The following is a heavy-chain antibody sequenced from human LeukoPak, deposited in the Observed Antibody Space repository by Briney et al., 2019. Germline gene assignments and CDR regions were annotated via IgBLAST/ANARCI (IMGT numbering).Heavy chain of an antibody. CDR3: ARDLLEWEPPLSAFDI. CDR1: GFTFSSYS. J-gene: IGHJ3*02. D-gene: IGHD1-26*01. CDR2: ISSSSSYI. Sequence: GGSLRLSCAAAGFTFSSYSMNWVRQTPGKGLEWVSSISSSSSYIYYADSVKGRFTISRDNAKNSLYLQMNSLRAEDTAVYYCARDLLEWEPPLSAFDIWGQGTMVTVSS. V-gene: IGHV3-21*01.